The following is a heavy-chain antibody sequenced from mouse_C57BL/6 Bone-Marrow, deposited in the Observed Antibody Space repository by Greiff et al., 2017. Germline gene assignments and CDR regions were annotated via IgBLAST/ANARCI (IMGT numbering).Heavy chain of an antibody. Sequence: EVHLVESGGGLVQSGRSLRLSCATSGFTFSDFYMEWVRQAPGKGLEWIAASRNKANDYTTEYSASVKGRFIVSRDTSQSILYLQMNALRAEDTAIYYCARDAPSYGSGEYYYAMDYWGQGTSVTVSS. J-gene: IGHJ4*01. CDR2: SRNKANDYTT. D-gene: IGHD1-1*01. V-gene: IGHV7-1*01. CDR1: GFTFSDFY. CDR3: ARDAPSYGSGEYYYAMDY.